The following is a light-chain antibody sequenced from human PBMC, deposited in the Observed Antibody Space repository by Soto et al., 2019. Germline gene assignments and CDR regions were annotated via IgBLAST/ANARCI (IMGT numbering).Light chain of an antibody. CDR2: DAS. CDR1: QSISSW. CDR3: QQSYSTPQT. J-gene: IGKJ1*01. V-gene: IGKV1-39*01. Sequence: DLQMTQSPSTLSASVGARVTITCRASQSISSWLAWYQQKPGKAPKLLIYDASSLESGAPSRFSGSGSGTDFTLTISSLQPEDFATYYCQQSYSTPQTFGQGTKVDIK.